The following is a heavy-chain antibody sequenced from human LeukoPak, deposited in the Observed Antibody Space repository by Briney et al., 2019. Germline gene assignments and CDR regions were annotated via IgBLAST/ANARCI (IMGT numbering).Heavy chain of an antibody. V-gene: IGHV3-23*01. Sequence: PGGSLRLSCAASGFTFSSYAMNWVRQAPGKGLEWVSAISGSGGSTYYADSVKGRFTISRDNSKNTLYLQMNSLRAEDTAVYYCAKGRTMIVVVTFFAYWGQGTLVTVSS. CDR1: GFTFSSYA. D-gene: IGHD3-22*01. J-gene: IGHJ4*02. CDR3: AKGRTMIVVVTFFAY. CDR2: ISGSGGST.